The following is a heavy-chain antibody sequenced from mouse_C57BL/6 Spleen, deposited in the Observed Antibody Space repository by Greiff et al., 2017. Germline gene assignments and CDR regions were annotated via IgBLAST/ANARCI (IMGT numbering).Heavy chain of an antibody. J-gene: IGHJ4*01. D-gene: IGHD1-1*01. CDR1: GYTFTSYW. V-gene: IGHV1-64*01. CDR3: ARTRGSSYGAMDY. Sequence: QVQLQQPGAELVKPGASVKLSCKASGYTFTSYWMHWVKQRPGQGLEWIGMIHPNSGSTNYNEKFKSKATLTVDKSSSTAYMQLSSLTSEDSAVYYCARTRGSSYGAMDYWGQGTTVTVSS. CDR2: IHPNSGST.